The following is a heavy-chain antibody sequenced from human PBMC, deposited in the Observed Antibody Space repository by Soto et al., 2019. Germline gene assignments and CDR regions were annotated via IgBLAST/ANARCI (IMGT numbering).Heavy chain of an antibody. CDR3: ARGGGEGYYYDSSGYYYDY. CDR2: ISVYVGST. D-gene: IGHD3-22*01. CDR1: GYTFTTYG. Sequence: QVQLVQSGAEVKKPGASVKVSCKASGYTFTTYGISWVRQAPGQGREWMGWISVYVGSTNYAQKFQGRVTMTTDTSKTTAYMERRSLRSDDTALYYCARGGGEGYYYDSSGYYYDYWGQGTLVTVSS. J-gene: IGHJ4*02. V-gene: IGHV1-18*01.